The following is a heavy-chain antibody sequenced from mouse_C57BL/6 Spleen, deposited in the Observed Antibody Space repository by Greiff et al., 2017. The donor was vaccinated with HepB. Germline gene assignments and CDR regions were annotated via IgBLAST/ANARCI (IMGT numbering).Heavy chain of an antibody. J-gene: IGHJ1*03. CDR2: FHPYNDDT. CDR3: AIYYYGSSYWYFDV. D-gene: IGHD1-1*01. V-gene: IGHV1-47*01. Sequence: QVQLQQSGAELVKPGASVKMSCKASGYTFTTYPIEWMKQNHGQSLEWIGNFHPYNDDTKYNEKFKGKATLTVEKSSSTVYLELSRLTSDDSAVYYCAIYYYGSSYWYFDVWGKGTTVTVSS. CDR1: GYTFTTYP.